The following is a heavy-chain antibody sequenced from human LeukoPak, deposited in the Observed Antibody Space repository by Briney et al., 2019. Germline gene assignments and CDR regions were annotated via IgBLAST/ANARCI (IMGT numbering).Heavy chain of an antibody. CDR3: ARGKIGVVPAAMDPFDY. D-gene: IGHD2-2*01. CDR1: GFIFTSYD. Sequence: ASVKVSCRASGFIFTSYDINWVRQATGQGLEWMGWMNPITGNTGYARQFQGRITMTRDTSTSTAYMELTSLRSEDTAVYYCARGKIGVVPAAMDPFDYWGQGTLVTVSS. V-gene: IGHV1-8*01. CDR2: MNPITGNT. J-gene: IGHJ4*02.